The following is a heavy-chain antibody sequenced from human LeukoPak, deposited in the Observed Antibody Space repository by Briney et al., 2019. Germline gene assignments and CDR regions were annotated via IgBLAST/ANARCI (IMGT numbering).Heavy chain of an antibody. J-gene: IGHJ4*02. CDR1: GGSISGFY. CDR3: ASFANYCDSSGYFDY. D-gene: IGHD3-22*01. CDR2: IYYSGTT. V-gene: IGHV4-59*01. Sequence: SETLSLTCSVSGGSISGFYWSWIRQPPGKGLDWIGFIYYSGTTSYNPSLKSRVTISLDTSKTQFSLKLTSVTAADTAVYYCASFANYCDSSGYFDYWGQGTLVTVSS.